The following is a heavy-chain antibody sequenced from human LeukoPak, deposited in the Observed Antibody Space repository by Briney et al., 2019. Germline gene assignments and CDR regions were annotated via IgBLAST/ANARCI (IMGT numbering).Heavy chain of an antibody. CDR3: ARDINWALGNP. Sequence: GGSLRLSCAASGFILSSYWMHWVRQAPGKGLVWVSRITSDGSNTIYADSVKGRFTSSRDNAKNTLYLQMNSLRVEDTAVYYCARDINWALGNPWGQGTLVIVSS. J-gene: IGHJ5*02. V-gene: IGHV3-74*01. CDR2: ITSDGSNT. CDR1: GFILSSYW. D-gene: IGHD1-1*01.